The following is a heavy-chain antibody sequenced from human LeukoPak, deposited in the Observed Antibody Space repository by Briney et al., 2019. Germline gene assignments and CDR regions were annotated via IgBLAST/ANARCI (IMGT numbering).Heavy chain of an antibody. V-gene: IGHV1-18*01. CDR1: GYTFSSYG. CDR2: ISAYNGNT. J-gene: IGHJ4*02. D-gene: IGHD1-26*01. Sequence: ASVKVSCKASGYTFSSYGISWVRQAPGQGLEWMGWISAYNGNTNYAQKFQGRVTVTTDTSTNTAYMELRSLRSDDTAVYYCARGGELLSFSDYWGQGTLVTVSS. CDR3: ARGGELLSFSDY.